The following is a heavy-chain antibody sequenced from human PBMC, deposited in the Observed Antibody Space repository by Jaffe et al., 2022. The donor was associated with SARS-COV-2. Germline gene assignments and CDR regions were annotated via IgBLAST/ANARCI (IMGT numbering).Heavy chain of an antibody. CDR2: ISSNGGST. Sequence: EVQLVESGGGLVQPGGSLRLSCSASGFTFSSYAMHWVRQAPGKGLEYVSAISSNGGSTYYADSVKGRFTISRDNSKNTLYLQMSSLRAEDTAVYYCVKERGGRGLVQPLDYWGQGTLVTVSS. D-gene: IGHD6-19*01. J-gene: IGHJ4*02. CDR1: GFTFSSYA. V-gene: IGHV3-64D*09. CDR3: VKERGGRGLVQPLDY.